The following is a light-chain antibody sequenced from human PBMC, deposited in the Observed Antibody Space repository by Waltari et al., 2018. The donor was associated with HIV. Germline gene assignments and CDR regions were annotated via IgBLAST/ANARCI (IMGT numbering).Light chain of an antibody. CDR1: QSVSSTS. CDR2: GAS. CDR3: LQYANSPRT. J-gene: IGKJ1*01. Sequence: EIVLTQSPGTLSLSPGERATLSCRASQSVSSTSLAWYQQRPGQAPRLLIYGASNRATGIPDRFSGSGSGTDFTLTISRLDPEDFAVYYCLQYANSPRTFGQGTKVEIK. V-gene: IGKV3-20*01.